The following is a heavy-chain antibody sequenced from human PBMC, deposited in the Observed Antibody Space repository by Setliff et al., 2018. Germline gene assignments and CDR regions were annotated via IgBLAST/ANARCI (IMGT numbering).Heavy chain of an antibody. CDR1: GFSLKDYG. Sequence: PGESLKISCAASGFSLKDYGMSWVRQGPGMRLELISAISWNGESTTYADSVKGRFTISRDNAKSSLYLQMTSLRVEDTALYFCARVPYGSGSYYKYYDSWGRGTLVTVSS. V-gene: IGHV3-20*04. D-gene: IGHD3-10*01. CDR3: ARVPYGSGSYYKYYDS. J-gene: IGHJ4*02. CDR2: ISWNGEST.